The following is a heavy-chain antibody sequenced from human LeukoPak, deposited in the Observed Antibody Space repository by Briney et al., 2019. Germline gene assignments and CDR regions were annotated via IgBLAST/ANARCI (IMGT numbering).Heavy chain of an antibody. CDR3: AKGGTRHADN. J-gene: IGHJ4*02. V-gene: IGHV3-74*01. CDR1: GFTLSSYW. D-gene: IGHD2-15*01. CDR2: IKSDGSNT. Sequence: SGGSLRLSCAASGFTLSSYWMHWVRQAPGKGLVWVSRIKSDGSNTNYADSVKGRFTISRDNAKNTLYLQMNSLRAEDTAVYYCAKGGTRHADNWGQGTLVTVSS.